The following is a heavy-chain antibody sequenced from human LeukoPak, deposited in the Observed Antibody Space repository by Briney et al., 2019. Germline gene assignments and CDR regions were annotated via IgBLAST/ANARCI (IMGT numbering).Heavy chain of an antibody. V-gene: IGHV3-30*03. CDR3: ARDLTVTTRHYYYGMDV. Sequence: GGSLRLSCAASGFTFSSYGMHWVRQAPGKGLEWVAVISYDGSNKYYADSVKGRFTISRDNSKNTLYLQMNSLRAEDTAVYYCARDLTVTTRHYYYGMDVWGQGTTVTVSS. D-gene: IGHD4-17*01. J-gene: IGHJ6*02. CDR2: ISYDGSNK. CDR1: GFTFSSYG.